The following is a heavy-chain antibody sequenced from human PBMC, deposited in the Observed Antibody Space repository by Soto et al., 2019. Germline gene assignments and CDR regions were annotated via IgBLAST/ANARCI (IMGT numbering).Heavy chain of an antibody. CDR2: ISAYNGNT. D-gene: IGHD2-15*01. J-gene: IGHJ6*02. Sequence: GASVKVSCKASGYTFTSYGISWVRQAPGQGLEWTGWISAYNGNTNYAQKLQGRVTMTTDTSTSTAYMELRSLRSDDTAVYYCARGGGGIVVVVAATRDYYYGMDVWGQGTTVTVSS. V-gene: IGHV1-18*01. CDR3: ARGGGGIVVVVAATRDYYYGMDV. CDR1: GYTFTSYG.